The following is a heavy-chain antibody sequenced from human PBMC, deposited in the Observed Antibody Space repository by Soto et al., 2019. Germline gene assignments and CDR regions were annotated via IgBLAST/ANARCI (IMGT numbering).Heavy chain of an antibody. CDR3: ARDLADVHLWDAFDV. V-gene: IGHV1-69*01. Sequence: QVQLVQSGPELKKPGSSVKVSCKAPGDTFNSYGISWVRQAPGQGLEWMGGIVPMFGTTNLALKFEDRVAITADELTTTVYMEIRGLTSEDTAVYYCARDLADVHLWDAFDVWGHGTRVTVSS. CDR2: IVPMFGTT. CDR1: GDTFNSYG. D-gene: IGHD6-13*01. J-gene: IGHJ3*01.